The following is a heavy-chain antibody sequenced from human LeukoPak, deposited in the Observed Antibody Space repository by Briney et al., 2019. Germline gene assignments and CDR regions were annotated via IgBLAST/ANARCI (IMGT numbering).Heavy chain of an antibody. V-gene: IGHV4-34*01. CDR1: GGSFSGYY. J-gene: IGHJ5*02. CDR2: INHSGSN. Sequence: PSETLSLTCAVYGGSFSGYYWSWIRQPPGKGLEWIGEINHSGSNNYNPSLKSRVTISVDTSKNQFSLKLSSVTAADTAVYYCARGRVRVTIFGPYNWFDPWGQGTLVTVSS. D-gene: IGHD3-3*01. CDR3: ARGRVRVTIFGPYNWFDP.